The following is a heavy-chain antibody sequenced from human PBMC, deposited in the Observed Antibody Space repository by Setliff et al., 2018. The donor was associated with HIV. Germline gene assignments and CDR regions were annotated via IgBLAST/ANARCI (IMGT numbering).Heavy chain of an antibody. CDR1: GFTFNSYE. V-gene: IGHV3-48*03. CDR2: IGNSGSPT. D-gene: IGHD1-1*01. J-gene: IGHJ4*02. CDR3: AGSRGYFVQAD. Sequence: PGGSLRLSCAASGFTFNSYEMNWVRQAPGKGLEWVSYIGNSGSPTYYADSVKGRFTIFRDNINNFLYLQMNSLRAEDTAVYYCAGSRGYFVQADWGQGTLVTVSS.